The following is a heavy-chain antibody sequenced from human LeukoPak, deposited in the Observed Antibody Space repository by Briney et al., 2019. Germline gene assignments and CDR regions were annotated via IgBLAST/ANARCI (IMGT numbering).Heavy chain of an antibody. V-gene: IGHV3-23*01. Sequence: QTGGSLRLSCAASGFTFSTYAMSWVRQAPGKGLEWVSGITSSGGSTSYADSVKGRFTISRDNSKNTLYLQMNSLRAEDTALYYCAKDLHEQWLVSADAFDIWGLGTMVTVSS. J-gene: IGHJ3*02. D-gene: IGHD6-19*01. CDR1: GFTFSTYA. CDR2: ITSSGGST. CDR3: AKDLHEQWLVSADAFDI.